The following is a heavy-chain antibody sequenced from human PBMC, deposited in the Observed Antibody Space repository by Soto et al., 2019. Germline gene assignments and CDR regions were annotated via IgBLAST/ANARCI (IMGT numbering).Heavy chain of an antibody. V-gene: IGHV3-73*01. CDR3: TRRPPYGDYKSSFDY. D-gene: IGHD4-17*01. Sequence: GGSLRLSCAASGFTFSGSAMHWVRQASGKGLEWVGRIRSKANSYATAYAASVKGRFTISRDDSKNTAYLQMNSLKTEDTAVYYCTRRPPYGDYKSSFDYWGQGTLVTVSS. CDR1: GFTFSGSA. J-gene: IGHJ4*02. CDR2: IRSKANSYAT.